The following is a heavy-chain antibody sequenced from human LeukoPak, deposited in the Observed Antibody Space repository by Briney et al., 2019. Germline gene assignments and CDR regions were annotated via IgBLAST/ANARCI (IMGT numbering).Heavy chain of an antibody. D-gene: IGHD2-2*02. J-gene: IGHJ6*02. CDR1: GFTFSSYS. V-gene: IGHV3-21*01. Sequence: GGSLRLSCAASGFTFSSYSMNWVRQAPGKGLEGGSSISSSSSYIYYADSVKGRFTISRDNAKNSLYLQMNSLRAEDTAVYYCARDGGPDIVVVPAAIRVGMDVWGQGTTVTVSS. CDR2: ISSSSSYI. CDR3: ARDGGPDIVVVPAAIRVGMDV.